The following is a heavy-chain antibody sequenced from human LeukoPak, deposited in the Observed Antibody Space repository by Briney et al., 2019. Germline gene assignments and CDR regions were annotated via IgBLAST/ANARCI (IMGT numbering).Heavy chain of an antibody. V-gene: IGHV3-23*01. CDR2: ISDSGGST. J-gene: IGHJ4*02. Sequence: GGSLRLSCAVSGITLSNYGMSWVRQAPGKGLELVAGISDSGGSTNYADSVKGRFTISRDNPKNTLYLQMNSLRAEDTAVYFCAKRGIVIRAVIIVGFHKEAYYFDYWGQGALVTVSS. CDR1: GITLSNYG. D-gene: IGHD3-10*01. CDR3: AKRGIVIRAVIIVGFHKEAYYFDY.